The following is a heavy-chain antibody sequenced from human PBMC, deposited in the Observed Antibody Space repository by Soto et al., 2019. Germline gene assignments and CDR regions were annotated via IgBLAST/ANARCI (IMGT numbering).Heavy chain of an antibody. D-gene: IGHD3-22*01. V-gene: IGHV3-21*01. CDR3: ARDGHFGYDSSGYYNY. J-gene: IGHJ4*02. CDR1: GFTFSSYS. CDR2: ISSSSSDI. Sequence: EVQLVESGGGLVKPGGSLRLSCAASGFTFSSYSMNWVRQAPGKGREWVSSISSSSSDIYYADSVKGRFTISRDTANNALYLQMNSLRAEDTAVYYCARDGHFGYDSSGYYNYWGQGTLVTVSS.